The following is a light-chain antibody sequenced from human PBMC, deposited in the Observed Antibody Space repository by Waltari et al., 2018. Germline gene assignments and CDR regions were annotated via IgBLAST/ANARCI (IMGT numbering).Light chain of an antibody. CDR2: RNN. J-gene: IGLJ3*02. Sequence: QSVLTQPPSASGTPGPRVPISCSGRSSNIGSNYSYWYQPVPGAAPKLLIYRNNQRPSGVPDRFSGSKSGTSASLAISGLRSEDEADYYCAAWDDSLSRWLLGGGTKLTVL. V-gene: IGLV1-47*01. CDR1: SSNIGSNY. CDR3: AAWDDSLSRWL.